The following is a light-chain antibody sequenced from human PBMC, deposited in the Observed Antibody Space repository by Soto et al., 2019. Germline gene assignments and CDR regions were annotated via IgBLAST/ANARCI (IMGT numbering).Light chain of an antibody. CDR3: EQYSSSPLT. V-gene: IGKV3-20*01. CDR2: GAS. Sequence: VLSQSPDTLCLCLQGRAPLSRRASQTVSIYFYAWYQEPPGQRPRLIIYGASSGTASTANRISGSGSGKDFTLTISMLEPEDAAVYCYEQYSSSPLTFGQGTKVDIK. CDR1: QTVSIYF. J-gene: IGKJ1*01.